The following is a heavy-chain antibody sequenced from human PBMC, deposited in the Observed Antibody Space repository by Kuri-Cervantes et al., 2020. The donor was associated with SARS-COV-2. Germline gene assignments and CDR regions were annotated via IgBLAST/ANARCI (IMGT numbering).Heavy chain of an antibody. CDR2: TYYRSKWYN. J-gene: IGHJ4*02. D-gene: IGHD3-10*01. Sequence: SETLSLTCAISGASVSSNTAAWNWIRQSPSRGLEWLGRTYYRSKWYNDYAVSVKSRLTINPDTSKNQFSLRLNSVTPVDTAVYYCARGQRYGVFVELYIDYWGQGTLVTVSS. V-gene: IGHV6-1*01. CDR1: GASVSSNTAA. CDR3: ARGQRYGVFVELYIDY.